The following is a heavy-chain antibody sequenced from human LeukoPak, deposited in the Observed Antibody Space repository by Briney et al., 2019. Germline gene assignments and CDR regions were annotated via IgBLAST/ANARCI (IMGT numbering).Heavy chain of an antibody. J-gene: IGHJ2*01. V-gene: IGHV4-39*01. CDR1: GGSIGSSSYY. D-gene: IGHD3-22*01. CDR3: ARGVTMIVVVIHDWYFDL. Sequence: PSETLSLTCTVSGGSIGSSSYYWGWIRQPPGKGLERIGGIYYSRSTYYNPSLKSRVTISVDTSKNQFSLKLSSLTAADTAVYYCARGVTMIVVVIHDWYFDLWGRGTLVTVSS. CDR2: IYYSRST.